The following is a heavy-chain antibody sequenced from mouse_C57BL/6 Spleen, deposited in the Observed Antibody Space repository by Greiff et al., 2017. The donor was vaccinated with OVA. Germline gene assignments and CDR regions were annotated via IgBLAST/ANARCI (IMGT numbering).Heavy chain of an antibody. V-gene: IGHV3-6*01. CDR3: ARAPYGNYDYCDY. CDR1: GYSITSGYY. D-gene: IGHD2-1*01. CDR2: ISYDGSN. J-gene: IGHJ2*01. Sequence: DVQLQESGPGLVKPSQSLSLTCSVTGYSITSGYYWNWIRQFPGNKLEWMGYISYDGSNNYNPSLKNRISITRDTSKNQFFLKLNSVTTEDTATYYCARAPYGNYDYCDYWGQGTTLTVSS.